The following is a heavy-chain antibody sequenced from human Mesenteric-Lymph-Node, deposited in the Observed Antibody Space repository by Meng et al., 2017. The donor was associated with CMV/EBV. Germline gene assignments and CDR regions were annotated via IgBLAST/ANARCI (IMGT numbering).Heavy chain of an antibody. CDR2: ISAYNGNT. J-gene: IGHJ6*02. V-gene: IGHV1-18*01. D-gene: IGHD3-3*01. CDR3: ERGVNDFWSGYQKVYGMDV. Sequence: ASVKVSCKASGYTFTSYGISWVRQAPGQGLEWMGWISAYNGNTNYAQKLQGRVTMTTDTSTSTAYMELRSLRSDDTAVYYCERGVNDFWSGYQKVYGMDVWGQGTTVTVSS. CDR1: GYTFTSYG.